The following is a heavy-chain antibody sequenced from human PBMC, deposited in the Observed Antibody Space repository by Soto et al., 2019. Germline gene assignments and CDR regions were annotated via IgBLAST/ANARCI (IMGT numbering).Heavy chain of an antibody. Sequence: GGSLRLSCAASGFTFSNAWINWVRQATGKGLEWVGRVKSKNDGGTTDFAAPVKGGFAISRDDSKNMVYLEMNSLQTEDTAIYYCTTDSYITSIIVRFDYWGHGTLVTVSS. J-gene: IGHJ4*01. CDR1: GFTFSNAW. V-gene: IGHV3-15*07. CDR2: VKSKNDGGTT. D-gene: IGHD3-22*01. CDR3: TTDSYITSIIVRFDY.